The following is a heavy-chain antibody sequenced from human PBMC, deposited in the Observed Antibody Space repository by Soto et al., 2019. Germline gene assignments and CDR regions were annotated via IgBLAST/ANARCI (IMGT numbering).Heavy chain of an antibody. CDR2: INPNSGDT. Sequence: ASVKVSCKASGYIFTGYHIHWVRQAPGRGLEWMGWINPNSGDTEYAQNFQGRVTMTRHTSFNLVYMERSGLMYDDTAVYYCARDGRGEWGFGEMDIWGQGTTVTVSS. CDR3: ARDGRGEWGFGEMDI. D-gene: IGHD1-26*01. V-gene: IGHV1-2*02. CDR1: GYIFTGYH. J-gene: IGHJ6*02.